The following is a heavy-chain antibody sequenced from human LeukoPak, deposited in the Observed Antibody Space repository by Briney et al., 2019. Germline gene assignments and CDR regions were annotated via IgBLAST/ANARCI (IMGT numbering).Heavy chain of an antibody. Sequence: KAGESLKISCKGSGYSFTSYWIGWVRQLPGKGLEWMGIIYPGDSDTRYSPSFQGQVTISADKSISTAYLQWSSLKASDTAMYYCARQDLYYDSSGYYYEYWGQGTLVTVSS. J-gene: IGHJ4*02. V-gene: IGHV5-51*01. D-gene: IGHD3-22*01. CDR1: GYSFTSYW. CDR2: IYPGDSDT. CDR3: ARQDLYYDSSGYYYEY.